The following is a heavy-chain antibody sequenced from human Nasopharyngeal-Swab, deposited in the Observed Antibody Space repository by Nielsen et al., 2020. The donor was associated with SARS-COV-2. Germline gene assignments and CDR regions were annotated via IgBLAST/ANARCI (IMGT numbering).Heavy chain of an antibody. J-gene: IGHJ4*02. D-gene: IGHD6-13*01. V-gene: IGHV4-39*01. Sequence: SETLSLTCTVSGGSISSSTYYWAWIRQPPGKGLEWIGSLYYGGSTYYNPSLKSRVTISVDTSKNQFSLKLSSVTAADTAVYYCATLSSSWYEYYFDYWGQGTLVTVSS. CDR2: LYYGGST. CDR3: ATLSSSWYEYYFDY. CDR1: GGSISSSTYY.